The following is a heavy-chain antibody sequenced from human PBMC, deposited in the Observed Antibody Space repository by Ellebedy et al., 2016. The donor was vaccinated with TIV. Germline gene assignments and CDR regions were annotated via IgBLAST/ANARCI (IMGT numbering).Heavy chain of an antibody. J-gene: IGHJ2*01. CDR2: RIPIFGEP. D-gene: IGHD3-22*01. V-gene: IGHV1-69*04. Sequence: AASVKVSCKASGGSFGSDVVSWVRQAPGQGLEWLGSRIPIFGEPLYARNLQGRLTITADTSTGTAYMELRSLTSGDTAVYYCARGQYNVNYDGTSFHPRYFQLWGRGTMVTVSS. CDR1: GGSFGSDV. CDR3: ARGQYNVNYDGTSFHPRYFQL.